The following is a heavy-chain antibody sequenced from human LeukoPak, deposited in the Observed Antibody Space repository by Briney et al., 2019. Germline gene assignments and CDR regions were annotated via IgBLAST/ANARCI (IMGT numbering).Heavy chain of an antibody. CDR3: VASNWGRDY. D-gene: IGHD7-27*01. V-gene: IGHV3-72*01. CDR1: GFTFSDRY. J-gene: IGHJ4*02. Sequence: GGSLRLSCAASGFTFSDRYMDWVRQAPGKGLERVGHIRKKSDSYTTDYAASVKGRFTILRDDSRSSLYLQMNSLKTEDTAVYYCVASNWGRDYWGQGTLVTVSS. CDR2: IRKKSDSYTT.